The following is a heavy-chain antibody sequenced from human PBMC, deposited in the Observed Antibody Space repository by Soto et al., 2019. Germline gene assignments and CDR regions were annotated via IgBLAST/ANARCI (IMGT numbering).Heavy chain of an antibody. CDR3: SEFGGFFSGGSCSSYFDY. V-gene: IGHV3-74*01. Sequence: PGGSLRLSCAASGFTVSSYLMHWVRQATGKGLVWVSRINSDGSSTYYEDSVKGRFTISRDNSKNFLYLQMSSLRAEDMAVYYYSEFGGFFSGGSCSSYFDYWAQGTLFTSSS. D-gene: IGHD2-15*01. CDR2: INSDGSST. CDR1: GFTVSSYL. J-gene: IGHJ4*02.